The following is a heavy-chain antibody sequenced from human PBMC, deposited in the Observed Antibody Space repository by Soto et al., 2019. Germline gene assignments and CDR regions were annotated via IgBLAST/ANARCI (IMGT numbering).Heavy chain of an antibody. Sequence: GGSLRLSCAASGFTFSSYAMSWVRQAPGKGLEWVSAISGSGGNKYYADSVKGRFTISRDNSKNTLYLQMNSLRAEDTAVYYCAKGGDRYSGYYYYYGMDVWGQGTPVTVSS. CDR1: GFTFSSYA. D-gene: IGHD5-12*01. CDR2: ISGSGGNK. CDR3: AKGGDRYSGYYYYYGMDV. V-gene: IGHV3-23*01. J-gene: IGHJ6*02.